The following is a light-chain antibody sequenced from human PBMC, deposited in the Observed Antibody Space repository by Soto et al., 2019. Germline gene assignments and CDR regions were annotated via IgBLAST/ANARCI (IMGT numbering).Light chain of an antibody. V-gene: IGLV1-44*01. Sequence: QSVLTQPPSASGTPGQRVTISCSGSSSNIGNNPVNWYQQLPGTAPKLLIYTSNQRPSGVPDRFSGSKSGTSASLAISGLQSEDEADDYCAAWDDSLNGYVFGTGTKVTVL. CDR2: TSN. CDR1: SSNIGNNP. CDR3: AAWDDSLNGYV. J-gene: IGLJ1*01.